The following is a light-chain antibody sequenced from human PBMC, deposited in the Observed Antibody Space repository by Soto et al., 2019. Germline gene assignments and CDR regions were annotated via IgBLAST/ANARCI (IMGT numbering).Light chain of an antibody. CDR3: SSYTSIYV. Sequence: QSVLTQPASVSGSPGQSITISCTGTSSDVGGYNYVSWYQQHPGKAPKLMIYEVSNRPSGVSNRFSGSKSGNTASLTISGLQAEDEADYYCSSYTSIYVFGTGTKVTVL. CDR1: SSDVGGYNY. CDR2: EVS. V-gene: IGLV2-14*01. J-gene: IGLJ1*01.